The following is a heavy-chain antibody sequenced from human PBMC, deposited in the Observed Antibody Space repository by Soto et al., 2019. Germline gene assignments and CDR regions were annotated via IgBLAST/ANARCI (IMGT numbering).Heavy chain of an antibody. D-gene: IGHD2-15*01. J-gene: IGHJ6*02. CDR1: GGSISSGGYY. CDR2: IYYSGST. CDR3: ARANPYCSGGSCYGYYYYGMDV. Sequence: NPSETLSLTCTVSGGSISSGGYYWSWIRQHPGKGLEWIGYIYYSGSTYYNPSLKSRVTISVDTSKNQFSLKLSSVTAADTAVYYCARANPYCSGGSCYGYYYYGMDVWGQGTTVTVSS. V-gene: IGHV4-31*03.